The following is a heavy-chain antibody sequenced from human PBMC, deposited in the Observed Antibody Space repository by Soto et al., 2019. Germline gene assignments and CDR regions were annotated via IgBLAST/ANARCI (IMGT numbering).Heavy chain of an antibody. D-gene: IGHD1-1*01. Sequence: ASVKVSCKASGYTFTSYGISWVRQAPGQGLEWMGWISAYNGNTNYAQKLQGRVTMTTDTSTSTAYMGLRSLRSDETAVDYWSGVSGWVQFGLYAFDIWGQGTMVTVSS. CDR1: GYTFTSYG. CDR2: ISAYNGNT. CDR3: SGVSGWVQFGLYAFDI. J-gene: IGHJ3*02. V-gene: IGHV1-18*01.